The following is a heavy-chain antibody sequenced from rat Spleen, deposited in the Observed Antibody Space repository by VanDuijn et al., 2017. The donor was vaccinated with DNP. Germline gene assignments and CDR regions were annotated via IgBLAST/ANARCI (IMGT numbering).Heavy chain of an antibody. Sequence: EVKLVESGGGLVQPGRSLKLSCAASGFNFNDYWMGWVRQAPGKGLEWVSSINTDGGNTYYPDSVKGRFTISRDNAENTVYLQLNSLRSEDTATYYCAQEGLGLSFAYWGQGALVTVSS. CDR2: INTDGGNT. CDR1: GFNFNDYW. CDR3: AQEGLGLSFAY. J-gene: IGHJ3*01. V-gene: IGHV5-58*01.